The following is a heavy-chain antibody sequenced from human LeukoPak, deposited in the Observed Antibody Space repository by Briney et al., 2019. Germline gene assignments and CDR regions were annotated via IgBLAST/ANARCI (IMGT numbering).Heavy chain of an antibody. CDR3: ARENTYSGSYYPWFDP. V-gene: IGHV1-8*01. D-gene: IGHD1-26*01. CDR2: MNPNSGNT. J-gene: IGHJ5*02. CDR1: GYTFTSYD. Sequence: GPVKVSCKASGYTFTSYDINWVRQATGQGLEWMGWMNPNSGNTGYAQKFQGRVTMTRNTSISTAYMEVSSLRSEDTAVYYCARENTYSGSYYPWFDPWGQGTLVTVSS.